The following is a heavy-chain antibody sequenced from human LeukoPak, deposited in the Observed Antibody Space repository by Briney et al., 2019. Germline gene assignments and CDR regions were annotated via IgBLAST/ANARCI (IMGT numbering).Heavy chain of an antibody. V-gene: IGHV4-59*01. CDR3: ARVLRGWFGEYCYFDY. J-gene: IGHJ4*02. D-gene: IGHD3-10*01. CDR1: GGSISSYY. Sequence: SETLSLTCTVSGGSISSYYWSWIRQPPGKGLEWIGYIYYSGSTNYNPSLKSRVTISVDTSKNQFSLKLSSVTAADTAVYYCARVLRGWFGEYCYFDYWGQGTLVTVSS. CDR2: IYYSGST.